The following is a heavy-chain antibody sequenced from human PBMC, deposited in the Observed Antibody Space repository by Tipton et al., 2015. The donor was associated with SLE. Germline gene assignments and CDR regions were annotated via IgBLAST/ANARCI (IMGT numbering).Heavy chain of an antibody. J-gene: IGHJ5*02. CDR2: IHYSGTT. D-gene: IGHD2-2*01. V-gene: IGHV4-39*07. CDR1: GGSISNSDYF. CDR3: ARDRSICTRTACYGDNWFAP. Sequence: LRLSCTVSGGSISNSDYFWGWVRQSPEKGLEWIGIIHYSGTTYYNPSLKSRVTISVDTSKNQFSLKVNSLTAADTAVYYCARDRSICTRTACYGDNWFAPWAQGPLVTVSS.